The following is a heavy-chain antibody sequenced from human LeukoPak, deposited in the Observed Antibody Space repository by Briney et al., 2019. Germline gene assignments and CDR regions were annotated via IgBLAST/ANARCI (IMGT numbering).Heavy chain of an antibody. CDR2: IYYSGST. V-gene: IGHV4-59*08. CDR3: ARHRIERYVWGSYRYTGPRYYFDY. CDR1: GGSISSYY. Sequence: SETLSLTCTVSGGSISSYYWSWIRQPPGKGLEWIGYIYYSGSTNYNPSLKSRVTISVDTSKNQFSLKLSSATAADTAVYYCARHRIERYVWGSYRYTGPRYYFDYWGQGTLVTVSS. D-gene: IGHD3-16*02. J-gene: IGHJ4*02.